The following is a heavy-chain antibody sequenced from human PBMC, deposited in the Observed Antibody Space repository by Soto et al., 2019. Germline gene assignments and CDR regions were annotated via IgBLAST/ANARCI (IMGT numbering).Heavy chain of an antibody. CDR3: ARDSCSDYCRY. J-gene: IGHJ4*02. CDR2: IYDSGRT. CDR1: GGSISSSNW. D-gene: IGHD6-19*01. Sequence: SETLSLTCAVSGGSISSSNWWSWVRQPPGKGLEWIEEIYDSGRTNYNPSLKSRVTISVDKSKNQFSLKLSSVTAADTAVYCYARDSCSDYCRYWGKGSLVTVSS. V-gene: IGHV4-4*01.